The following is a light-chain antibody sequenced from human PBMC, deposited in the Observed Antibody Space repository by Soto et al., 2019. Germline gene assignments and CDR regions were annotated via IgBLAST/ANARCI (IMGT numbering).Light chain of an antibody. Sequence: VLTQAPDTLSVSPGERATLSCRASQAINNNVAWYQLKDGQVPRLLIYGASTRAADVPARFSGSGSGTDFTLTIGSLEPEDFAVYYCQQRSNWITFGQGTRLEIK. V-gene: IGKV3-11*01. CDR3: QQRSNWIT. CDR2: GAS. CDR1: QAINNN. J-gene: IGKJ5*01.